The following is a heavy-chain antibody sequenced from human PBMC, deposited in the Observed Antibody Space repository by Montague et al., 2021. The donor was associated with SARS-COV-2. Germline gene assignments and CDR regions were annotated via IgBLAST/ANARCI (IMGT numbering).Heavy chain of an antibody. CDR2: ISSSGSTI. Sequence: SLRLSCAASGFTFSDYYMSWIRQAPGKGLEWVSYISSSGSTIYYADSVEGRFTISRDNAKNSLYLQMNSLRAEDTAVYYCARVTQTYYDFWSGYYPSYWGQGTLVTVSS. CDR3: ARVTQTYYDFWSGYYPSY. CDR1: GFTFSDYY. J-gene: IGHJ4*02. D-gene: IGHD3-3*01. V-gene: IGHV3-11*01.